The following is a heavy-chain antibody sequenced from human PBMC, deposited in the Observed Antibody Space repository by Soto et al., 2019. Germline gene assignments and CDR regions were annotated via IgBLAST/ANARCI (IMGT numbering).Heavy chain of an antibody. CDR3: ARLHDYGDYGGARAFDI. Sequence: QVQLQESGPGLVKPSQTLSLTCTVSGGSIRSGGYYWSWIRQHPGKGLEWIGYIYYSGSTYYNPSLKSRVTISVDTSKNQFSLKMSSVTAADTAVYYCARLHDYGDYGGARAFDIWGQGTMVTVSS. CDR2: IYYSGST. CDR1: GGSIRSGGYY. J-gene: IGHJ3*02. V-gene: IGHV4-31*03. D-gene: IGHD4-17*01.